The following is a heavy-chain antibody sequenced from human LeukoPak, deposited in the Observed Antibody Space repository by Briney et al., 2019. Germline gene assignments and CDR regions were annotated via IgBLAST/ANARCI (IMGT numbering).Heavy chain of an antibody. J-gene: IGHJ4*02. CDR2: IYTDGTI. CDR1: EFTVSGNQ. CDR3: AKDHYWSIDY. Sequence: GGSLRLSCVVSEFTVSGNQMSWVRQAPGRGLEWVSVIYTDGTIVYADSVKGRFTIFRDNSKNTLYLHMNGLRVEDTGVYYCAKDHYWSIDYWGRGTLVTVSS. V-gene: IGHV3-53*01. D-gene: IGHD3-3*01.